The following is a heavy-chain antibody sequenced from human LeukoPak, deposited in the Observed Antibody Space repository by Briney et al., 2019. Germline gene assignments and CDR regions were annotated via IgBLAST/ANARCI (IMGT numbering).Heavy chain of an antibody. CDR3: AKDGRKPTYYYYGMDV. CDR1: GFTFSSYA. CDR2: ISGSGGST. D-gene: IGHD1-26*01. Sequence: GGSLRLSCAASGFTFSSYAMSWVRQAPGKGLEWVSAISGSGGSTYYADSGKGRFTISRDNSKNTLYLQMNSLRAEDTAVYYCAKDGRKPTYYYYGMDVWGQGTTVTVSS. J-gene: IGHJ6*02. V-gene: IGHV3-23*01.